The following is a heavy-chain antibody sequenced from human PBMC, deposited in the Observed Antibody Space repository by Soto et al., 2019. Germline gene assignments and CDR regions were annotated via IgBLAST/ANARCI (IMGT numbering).Heavy chain of an antibody. Sequence: QVQFVQSGAEVMRPGASVKVSCQASGYTFIDYAIHWVRQAPGQRLEWMGWINAGNGNTKYSQNFQGRITIARDTSANRVYMELSSLTSEDTAIYFCARDRWYCSDASCFALDYWGQGTLVSVSS. D-gene: IGHD2-15*01. CDR2: INAGNGNT. CDR1: GYTFIDYA. J-gene: IGHJ4*02. CDR3: ARDRWYCSDASCFALDY. V-gene: IGHV1-3*01.